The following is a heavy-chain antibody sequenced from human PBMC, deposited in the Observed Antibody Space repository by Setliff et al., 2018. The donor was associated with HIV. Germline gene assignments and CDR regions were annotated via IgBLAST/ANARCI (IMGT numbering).Heavy chain of an antibody. CDR3: ARDRIEVVVDGPHDVFDV. J-gene: IGHJ3*01. V-gene: IGHV4-4*07. D-gene: IGHD2-15*01. Sequence: SETLSLTCTVSGDSIGYYYWSWIRQPAGRGLEWMGRIHTSGSTNYNPSLTSRVTLSVDTSKNQFFLKLTSLSAADTAVYYCARDRIEVVVDGPHDVFDVWGRGTTVTDSS. CDR1: GDSIGYYY. CDR2: IHTSGST.